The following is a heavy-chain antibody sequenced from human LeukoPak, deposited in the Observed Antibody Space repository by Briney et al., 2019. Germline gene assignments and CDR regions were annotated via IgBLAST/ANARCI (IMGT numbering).Heavy chain of an antibody. CDR2: TNHSGST. V-gene: IGHV4-34*01. CDR1: GGSFSGYY. CDR3: ARALDYGGNSALDY. D-gene: IGHD4-23*01. J-gene: IGHJ4*02. Sequence: SETLSLTCAVYGGSFSGYYWSWIRQPPGKGLEWIGETNHSGSTNYNPSLKSRVTISVDTSKNQFSLKLSSVTAADTAVYYCARALDYGGNSALDYWGQGTLVTVSS.